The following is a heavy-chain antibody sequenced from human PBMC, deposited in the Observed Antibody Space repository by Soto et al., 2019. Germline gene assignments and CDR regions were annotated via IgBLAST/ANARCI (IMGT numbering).Heavy chain of an antibody. V-gene: IGHV4-31*03. D-gene: IGHD3-22*01. J-gene: IGHJ4*02. Sequence: QVQLQESGPGLVKPSQTLSLTCPVSGGSISSGGYYWSWSRQHPGKGLEWIGYIYYRGSTYYNPSLKSRVTISVDTSKNQFSLKLSSVTAADTAVYYCERYYYDSSGYDYWGQGTLVTVSS. CDR1: GGSISSGGYY. CDR3: ERYYYDSSGYDY. CDR2: IYYRGST.